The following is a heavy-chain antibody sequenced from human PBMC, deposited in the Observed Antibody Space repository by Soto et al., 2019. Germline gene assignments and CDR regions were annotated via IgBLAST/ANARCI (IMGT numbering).Heavy chain of an antibody. CDR1: GGSTSSSSYY. D-gene: IGHD3-10*01. Sequence: SETLSLTCTVSGGSTSSSSYYWGWIRQPPGKGLEWIGSIYYSGSTYYNPSLKSRVTISVDTSKNQFSLKLSSLTAADTAVYYCAPQPEVRGPYGPEWFDPWGQGTLVTVSS. J-gene: IGHJ5*02. V-gene: IGHV4-39*01. CDR3: APQPEVRGPYGPEWFDP. CDR2: IYYSGST.